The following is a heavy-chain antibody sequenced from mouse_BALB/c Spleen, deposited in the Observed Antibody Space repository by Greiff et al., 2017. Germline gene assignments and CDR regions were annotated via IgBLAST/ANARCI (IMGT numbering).Heavy chain of an antibody. V-gene: IGHV5-6-5*01. D-gene: IGHD1-1*01. CDR3: ARSNYYGSSYFDY. J-gene: IGHJ2*01. CDR1: GFTFSSYA. CDR2: ISSGGST. Sequence: EVKLVESGGGLVKPGGSLKLSCAASGFTFSSYAMSWVRQTPEKRLEWVASISSGGSTYYPDSVKGRFTISRDNARNILYLQMSSLRSEDTAMYYCARSNYYGSSYFDYWGQGTTLTVSS.